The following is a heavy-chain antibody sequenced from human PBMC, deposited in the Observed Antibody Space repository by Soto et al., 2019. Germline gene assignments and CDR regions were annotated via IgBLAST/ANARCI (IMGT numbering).Heavy chain of an antibody. CDR3: AKRTSGWYFDY. V-gene: IGHV3-23*01. CDR2: FSGSGGST. CDR1: GFTFSSYA. Sequence: EVQLLESGGGLVQPGGSLRLSCAASGFTFSSYAMSWVRQAPGKGLEWVSVFSGSGGSTYYAESVKGRFTISRDNSKNTLYLQMNSLRAEDTAVYYCAKRTSGWYFDYWGQGTLVTVSS. D-gene: IGHD6-19*01. J-gene: IGHJ4*02.